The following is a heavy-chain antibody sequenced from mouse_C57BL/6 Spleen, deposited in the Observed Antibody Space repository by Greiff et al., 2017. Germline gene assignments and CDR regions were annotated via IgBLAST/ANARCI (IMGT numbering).Heavy chain of an antibody. Sequence: VQLQQSGPELVKPGASVKISCKASGYSFTGYYMNWVKQSPEKSLEWIGEINPSTGGTTYNQKFKAKATLTVDKSSSTAYMQLKSLTSEDSAVYYCARREGITTVVSAMDYWGQGTSVTVSS. CDR2: INPSTGGT. CDR3: ARREGITTVVSAMDY. J-gene: IGHJ4*01. D-gene: IGHD1-1*01. V-gene: IGHV1-42*01. CDR1: GYSFTGYY.